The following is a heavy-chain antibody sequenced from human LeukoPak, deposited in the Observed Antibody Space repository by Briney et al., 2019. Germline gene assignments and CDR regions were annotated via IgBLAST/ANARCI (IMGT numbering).Heavy chain of an antibody. CDR2: ISYDGSKT. CDR3: ARDQSSGGRWLDY. V-gene: IGHV3-30*04. D-gene: IGHD2-15*01. CDR1: GFTFSSFA. Sequence: PGGSLRLSCAVSGFTFSSFAVHWVRQAPGKELEWVAVISYDGSKTYSADSVKGRFTISRDNSKNTAFLRMNSLSTEDTAMYFCARDQSSGGRWLDYWGRGTLVTVSS. J-gene: IGHJ4*02.